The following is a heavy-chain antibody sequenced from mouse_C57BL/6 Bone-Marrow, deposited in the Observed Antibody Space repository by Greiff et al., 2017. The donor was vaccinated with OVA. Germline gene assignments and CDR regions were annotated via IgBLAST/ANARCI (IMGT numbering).Heavy chain of an antibody. V-gene: IGHV7-3*01. CDR3: ARCKRRVAVDDCDY. Sequence: EVHLVESGGGLVQPGGSLSLSCAASGFTFTDYYMSWVRQPPGKALEWLAFIRNKPNGSTTEYSASVKGRFTISRDNSQSIHYLQKNALRAEKSDNNATARCKRRVAVDDCDYWGQGTALTVSS. D-gene: IGHD1-1*01. CDR1: GFTFTDYY. J-gene: IGHJ2*01. CDR2: IRNKPNGSTT.